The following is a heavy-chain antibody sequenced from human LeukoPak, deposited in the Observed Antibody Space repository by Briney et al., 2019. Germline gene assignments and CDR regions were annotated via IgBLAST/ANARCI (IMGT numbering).Heavy chain of an antibody. V-gene: IGHV3-23*01. D-gene: IGHD3-22*01. J-gene: IGHJ4*02. CDR2: ISGSGGST. CDR1: GFTFSSYA. CDR3: ANVPTYYYDSSGGETFDY. Sequence: GGSLRLSCAASGFTFSSYAMSWVRQAPGKGLEWVSAISGSGGSTYYADSVKGRFTISRDNSKNTLYLQMNSLRAEDTAVYYCANVPTYYYDSSGGETFDYWGQGTLVTVPS.